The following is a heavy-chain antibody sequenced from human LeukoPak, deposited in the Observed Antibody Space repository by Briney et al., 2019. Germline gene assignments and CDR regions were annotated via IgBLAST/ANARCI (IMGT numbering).Heavy chain of an antibody. D-gene: IGHD3-22*01. J-gene: IGHJ4*02. CDR3: ARPLYDTSGYYAY. Sequence: PGGSLRLSCAASGFTFSSFWMYWVRQAPGKGLVWVSRIKGDGSSTSYAESVKGRFTIIRDNAESTLYLQMNSLRAKDTAVYYCARPLYDTSGYYAYWGQGTLVTVSS. CDR1: GFTFSSFW. V-gene: IGHV3-74*01. CDR2: IKGDGSST.